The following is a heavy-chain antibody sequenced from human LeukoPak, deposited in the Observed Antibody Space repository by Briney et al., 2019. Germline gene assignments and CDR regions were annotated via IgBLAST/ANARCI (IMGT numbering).Heavy chain of an antibody. CDR3: ARVATVHEGYYYMDV. V-gene: IGHV3-74*01. D-gene: IGHD3-10*01. J-gene: IGHJ6*03. CDR2: INTDGSST. CDR1: GFTFSSYW. Sequence: GGSLRLSCAASGFTFSSYWMHWVRQAPGKGLVWVSRINTDGSSTSYADSVKGRFTISRDNAKNTLYLQMNSLRAEDTAVYYCARVATVHEGYYYMDVWGKGTTVTVSS.